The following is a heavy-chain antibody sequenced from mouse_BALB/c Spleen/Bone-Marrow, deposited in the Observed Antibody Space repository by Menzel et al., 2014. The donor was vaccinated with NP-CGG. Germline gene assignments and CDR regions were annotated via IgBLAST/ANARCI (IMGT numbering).Heavy chain of an antibody. CDR2: ISSGGST. J-gene: IGHJ1*01. Sequence: EVKLMESGGGLVKPGGSLKLSCAASGFTFSSYAMSWVRQTPEKRLEWVASISSGGSTYYPDSVKGRFTISRDNVRNILYLQMSSLRSEDTAMYYCARVTDTFYYGSNYWYFDVWGAGTTVTVSS. CDR3: ARVTDTFYYGSNYWYFDV. D-gene: IGHD1-1*01. CDR1: GFTFSSYA. V-gene: IGHV5-6-5*01.